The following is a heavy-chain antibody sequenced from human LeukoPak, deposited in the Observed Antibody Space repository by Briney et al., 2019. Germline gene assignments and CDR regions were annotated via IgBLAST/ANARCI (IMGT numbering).Heavy chain of an antibody. V-gene: IGHV4-34*01. J-gene: IGHJ4*02. CDR3: ASGFVVRGVIPRY. CDR1: GGSFSGYY. D-gene: IGHD3-10*01. CDR2: INYSGST. Sequence: SETLSLTCAVYGGSFSGYYWSWIRQPPGKGLEWIGEINYSGSTNYNPSLKSRVTISVDASKNQLSLKLSSVTAADTAVYYCASGFVVRGVIPRYWGQGTLVTVSS.